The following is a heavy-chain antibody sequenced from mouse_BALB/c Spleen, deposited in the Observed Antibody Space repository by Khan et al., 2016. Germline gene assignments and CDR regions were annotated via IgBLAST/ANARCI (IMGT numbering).Heavy chain of an antibody. CDR1: GYTFTTYT. CDR2: INPSSNYS. V-gene: IGHV1-4*01. D-gene: IGHD2-1*01. CDR3: ARGDGNNAY. J-gene: IGHJ3*01. Sequence: VELVESGAELARPGASVKMSCKASGYTFTTYTMQWVKQRPGQGLEWIGYINPSSNYSNYNQKFKDKATLTADKSSSTAYMQLSSLTSEDSAVYYCARGDGNNAYWGQGTLVTVSA.